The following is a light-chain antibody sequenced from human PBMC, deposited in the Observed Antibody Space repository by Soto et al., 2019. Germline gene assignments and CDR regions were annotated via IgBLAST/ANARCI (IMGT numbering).Light chain of an antibody. CDR3: QQRFNWPRFT. CDR2: DAS. Sequence: EIVLTQSPATLSLSPGERATLSCRASQSVSSYLAWYQQKPGQAPRLLNYDASNRATGIPARFSGGGSGTDFTLTISSLEPEDFEVYYCQQRFNWPRFTFGQGTKLEIK. J-gene: IGKJ2*01. V-gene: IGKV3-11*01. CDR1: QSVSSY.